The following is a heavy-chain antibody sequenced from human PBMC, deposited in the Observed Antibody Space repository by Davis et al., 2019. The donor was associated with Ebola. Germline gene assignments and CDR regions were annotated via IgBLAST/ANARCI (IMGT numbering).Heavy chain of an antibody. Sequence: GGSLRLSCAASGFTFSSYGMHWVRQAPGKGLEWVAVISYDGSNKYYADSVKGRFTISRDNSKNTLYLQMNSLRAEDTAVYYCAKDLLIYVGSGFYYGMDVWGQGTTVTVSS. V-gene: IGHV3-30*18. CDR3: AKDLLIYVGSGFYYGMDV. CDR2: ISYDGSNK. CDR1: GFTFSSYG. J-gene: IGHJ6*02. D-gene: IGHD2/OR15-2a*01.